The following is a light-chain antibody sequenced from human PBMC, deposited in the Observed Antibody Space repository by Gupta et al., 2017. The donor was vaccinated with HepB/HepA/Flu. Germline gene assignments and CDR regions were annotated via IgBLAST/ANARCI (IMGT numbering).Light chain of an antibody. Sequence: SLTQPASVSGSPGQSITISCTGTSSDVGNYNYVSWYQHHPGKAPKLMIYEVSKRPSGVANRFSGSKSGNTASLTISGLQAEDEAEFYCRSYENSNSVVFGGGTKVTVL. CDR1: SSDVGNYNY. J-gene: IGLJ2*01. CDR2: EVS. V-gene: IGLV2-14*01. CDR3: RSYENSNSVV.